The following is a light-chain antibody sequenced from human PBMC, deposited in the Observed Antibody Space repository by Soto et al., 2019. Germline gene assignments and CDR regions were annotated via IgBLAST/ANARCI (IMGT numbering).Light chain of an antibody. CDR2: EVS. Sequence: QSALTQPASLSGSPGQSITISCTGTSSDVGGYNYVSWYQQHPDKAPKLMIYEVSNRFSGVSDRFSGSKSGNTASLTISGLQAEDEADYYCCSYTAFSTSVFGGGTKLTVL. V-gene: IGLV2-14*01. CDR3: CSYTAFSTSV. CDR1: SSDVGGYNY. J-gene: IGLJ3*02.